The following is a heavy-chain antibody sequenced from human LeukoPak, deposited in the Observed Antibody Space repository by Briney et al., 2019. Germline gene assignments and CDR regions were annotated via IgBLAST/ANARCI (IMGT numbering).Heavy chain of an antibody. CDR1: GFPFSTAW. CDR2: IKSKTDGETT. Sequence: GGSLRLSCAASGFPFSTAWMSWVRQAPGKGLEWVGRIKSKTDGETTDYAAPVKGRITISRDDSTNTLHLQMNSLKTEDTAVYYCTTSLAGAVTAVYPFDNWGQGTLVTVSS. CDR3: TTSLAGAVTAVYPFDN. J-gene: IGHJ4*02. V-gene: IGHV3-15*01. D-gene: IGHD2-21*02.